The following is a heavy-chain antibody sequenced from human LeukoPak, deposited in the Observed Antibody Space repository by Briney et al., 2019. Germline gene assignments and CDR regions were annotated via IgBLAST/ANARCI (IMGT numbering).Heavy chain of an antibody. V-gene: IGHV1-18*01. CDR2: ISAYKGNT. D-gene: IGHD2-2*01. Sequence: ASVNVSCKASGYTFTRYGIRWVRQAPGQGLECMGWISAYKGNTNYAQKLQGRVTMTTDTSTSTAYMELRSLRSDDTAVYYCARDRREVTSDYWGQGTLVTVSS. CDR3: ARDRREVTSDY. J-gene: IGHJ4*02. CDR1: GYTFTRYG.